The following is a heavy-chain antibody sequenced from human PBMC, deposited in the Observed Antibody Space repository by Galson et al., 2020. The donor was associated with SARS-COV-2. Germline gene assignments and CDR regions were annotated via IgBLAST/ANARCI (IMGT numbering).Heavy chain of an antibody. D-gene: IGHD6-13*01. V-gene: IGHV4-34*01. Sequence: SETLSLTCAVYGGSFSGYYWSWIRHPPGKGLEWIGEINHSGSTNYNPSLKSRATISVDTSKNQFTLKLSSVTAADTAVYYCARVSYSSSWYGARNWFDPWGQGTLVTVSS. CDR2: INHSGST. CDR1: GGSFSGYY. CDR3: ARVSYSSSWYGARNWFDP. J-gene: IGHJ5*02.